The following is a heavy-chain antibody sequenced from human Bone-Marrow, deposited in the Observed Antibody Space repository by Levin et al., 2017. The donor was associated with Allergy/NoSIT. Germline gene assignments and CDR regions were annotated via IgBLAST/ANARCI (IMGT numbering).Heavy chain of an antibody. CDR2: VAPNGVDT. V-gene: IGHV1-2*02. Sequence: ASVKVSCKASGFAFTAYQIHWVRQAPGQGLEWMGWVAPNGVDTSYAEKLQGRVTMATDPSVNTAFMELKTLQSDDTANYDGARHSVAATKLGHWGQGALVTVSS. CDR3: ARHSVAATKLGH. D-gene: IGHD6-19*01. J-gene: IGHJ4*02. CDR1: GFAFTAYQ.